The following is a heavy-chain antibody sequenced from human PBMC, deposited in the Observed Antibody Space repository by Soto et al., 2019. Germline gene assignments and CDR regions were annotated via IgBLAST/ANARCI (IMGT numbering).Heavy chain of an antibody. D-gene: IGHD1-26*01. CDR2: IYYSGST. CDR3: ATQEVGGSYVYTFDP. CDR1: GGSITSGGYY. Sequence: SETLSLTCTVSGGSITSGGYYWSWIRQHPGKGLEWIGYIYYSGSTYYNPSLKSRVTISVDTSKNHFSLKLSSVTAADTAVYYCATQEVGGSYVYTFDPWGQGTLVTVSS. J-gene: IGHJ5*02. V-gene: IGHV4-39*02.